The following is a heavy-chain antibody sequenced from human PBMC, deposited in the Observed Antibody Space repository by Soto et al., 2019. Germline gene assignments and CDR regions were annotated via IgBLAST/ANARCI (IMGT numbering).Heavy chain of an antibody. J-gene: IGHJ4*02. CDR2: INSSGSST. CDR3: ASSLLTPFDY. CDR1: GFTFSDYN. Sequence: GGSLRPSCAASGFTFSDYNMSWIRQAPGKGLVWVSDINSSGSSTYYADSVKGRFTISRDNAKNTLYLQMNSLRAEDTAVYYCASSLLTPFDYWGQGTLVTVSS. D-gene: IGHD7-27*01. V-gene: IGHV3-11*04.